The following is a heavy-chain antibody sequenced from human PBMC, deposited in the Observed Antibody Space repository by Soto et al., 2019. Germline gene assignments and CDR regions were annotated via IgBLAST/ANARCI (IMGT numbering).Heavy chain of an antibody. CDR1: GFTFSNAW. J-gene: IGHJ6*02. D-gene: IGHD3-3*01. CDR3: TTGVSIFGVVMGYYGMDV. CDR2: IKSKTDGGKT. V-gene: IGHV3-15*01. Sequence: EVQLVESGGGLVKPGGSLRLSCAASGFTFSNAWMSWVRQAPGKGLEWVGRIKSKTDGGKTDYAAPVNGGFTISRDDSNNTLYLQMNSLKTKYTAVYYCTTGVSIFGVVMGYYGMDVWGQGTTVTDSS.